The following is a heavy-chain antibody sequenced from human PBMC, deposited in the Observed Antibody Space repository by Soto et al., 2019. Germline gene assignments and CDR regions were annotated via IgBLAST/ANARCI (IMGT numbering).Heavy chain of an antibody. CDR1: GYSITSGYY. V-gene: IGHV4-38-2*01. J-gene: IGHJ4*02. D-gene: IGHD3-10*01. CDR3: ARGRPLRAVGELRIDY. Sequence: SETLSLTCAVSGYSITSGYYWGWVRQAPGKGLEWIGSIYRSGRTYYDPSLESRVTISVDTSKNQFSPKLSSVTAADTAVYYCARGRPLRAVGELRIDYWGQGTLVTVSS. CDR2: IYRSGRT.